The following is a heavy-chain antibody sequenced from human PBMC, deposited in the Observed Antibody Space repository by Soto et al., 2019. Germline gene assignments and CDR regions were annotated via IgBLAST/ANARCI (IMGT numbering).Heavy chain of an antibody. J-gene: IGHJ4*02. Sequence: QVQVVESGGGVVQPGRSLRLSCAASGFTFSAYAMHWVRQAPGKGLEWVAFISYDGSYKYNADSVKGRFTISRDNSKNTLYLQMDSLRPEDTAVYYCARAAEVSGSYYRLGYWGQGTLVTVSS. CDR2: ISYDGSYK. D-gene: IGHD1-26*01. CDR3: ARAAEVSGSYYRLGY. CDR1: GFTFSAYA. V-gene: IGHV3-30*04.